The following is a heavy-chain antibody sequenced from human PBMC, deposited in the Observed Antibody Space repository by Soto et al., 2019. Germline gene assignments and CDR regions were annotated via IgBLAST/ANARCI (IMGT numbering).Heavy chain of an antibody. V-gene: IGHV3-9*01. CDR3: AKAGGSSDHYYYYGMDV. CDR2: ISWNSGSI. D-gene: IGHD6-13*01. Sequence: PGGSLRLSCAASGFTFDDYAMHWVRQAPGKGLEWVSGISWNSGSIGYADSVKGRFTISRDNAKNSLYLQMNSLRAEDTALYYCAKAGGSSDHYYYYGMDVWGQGTTVTVSS. J-gene: IGHJ6*02. CDR1: GFTFDDYA.